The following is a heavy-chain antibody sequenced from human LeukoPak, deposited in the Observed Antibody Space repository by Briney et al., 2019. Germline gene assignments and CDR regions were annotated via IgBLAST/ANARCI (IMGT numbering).Heavy chain of an antibody. D-gene: IGHD3-10*01. CDR3: ARLRYYYGSGSYTNWFDP. J-gene: IGHJ5*02. CDR1: GGSISSGDYY. CDR2: IYYSGST. V-gene: IGHV4-30-4*01. Sequence: PSETLSLTCTVSGGSISSGDYYWSWIRQPPGKSLEWIGYIYYSGSTYYNPSLKSRVTISVDTSKNQFSLKLSSVTAADTAVYYCARLRYYYGSGSYTNWFDPWGQGTLVTVSS.